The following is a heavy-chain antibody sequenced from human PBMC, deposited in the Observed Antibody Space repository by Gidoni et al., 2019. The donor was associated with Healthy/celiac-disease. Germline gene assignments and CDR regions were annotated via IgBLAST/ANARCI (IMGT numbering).Heavy chain of an antibody. V-gene: IGHV1-69*01. D-gene: IGHD3-3*01. CDR3: ASNFWSGYSASYGAFDI. J-gene: IGHJ3*02. Sequence: QVQLVQSGAAVQKPRSSVKVSCKASGGTFSSYAISWVRQAPGQGLEWMGGIIPIFGTANYAQKFQGRVTITADESTSTAYMELSSLRSEETAVYYCASNFWSGYSASYGAFDIWGQGTMVTVSS. CDR1: GGTFSSYA. CDR2: IIPIFGTA.